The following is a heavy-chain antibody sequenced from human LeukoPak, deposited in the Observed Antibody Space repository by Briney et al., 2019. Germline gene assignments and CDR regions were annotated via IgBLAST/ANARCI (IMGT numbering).Heavy chain of an antibody. D-gene: IGHD5-18*01. Sequence: SETLSLTCAVSGGSISTFYWSWIRQPPGKGLEWIGYIDYSGSTNYNPSPESRVTMSVDTSKNQFSLKLRSVTAADTAVYYCGRGGRGYSYEIDYWGQGTLVTASS. J-gene: IGHJ4*02. CDR3: GRGGRGYSYEIDY. CDR1: GGSISTFY. V-gene: IGHV4-59*01. CDR2: IDYSGST.